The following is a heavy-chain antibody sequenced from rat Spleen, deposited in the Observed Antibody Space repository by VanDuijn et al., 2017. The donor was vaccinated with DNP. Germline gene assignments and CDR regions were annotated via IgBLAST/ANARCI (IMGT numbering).Heavy chain of an antibody. CDR3: VRWNSGHFDY. CDR2: ISYYGDDI. D-gene: IGHD4-3*01. J-gene: IGHJ2*01. V-gene: IGHV5-22*01. Sequence: EVHLVESGGGLVQPGRSMKLSCVASGFTFSDYYMAWVRQAPTKGLELVAFISYYGDDIHYGDSVKGRFTISRDNAKSTLYLQMNSLRSEDMATYYCVRWNSGHFDYWGQGVMVTVSS. CDR1: GFTFSDYY.